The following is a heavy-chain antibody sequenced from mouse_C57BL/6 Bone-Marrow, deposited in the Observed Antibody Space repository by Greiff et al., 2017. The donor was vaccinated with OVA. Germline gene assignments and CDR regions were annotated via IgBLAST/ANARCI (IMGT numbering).Heavy chain of an antibody. Sequence: EVKLVESGGGLVKPGGSLKLSCAASGFTFSDYGMHWVRQAPEKGLEWVAYISSGSSTIYYADTVKGRFTISRDTAKNTLFLQMTSLRSEDTAMYYCASAYYSNYPFAYWGQGTLVTVSA. D-gene: IGHD2-5*01. V-gene: IGHV5-17*01. J-gene: IGHJ3*01. CDR2: ISSGSSTI. CDR3: ASAYYSNYPFAY. CDR1: GFTFSDYG.